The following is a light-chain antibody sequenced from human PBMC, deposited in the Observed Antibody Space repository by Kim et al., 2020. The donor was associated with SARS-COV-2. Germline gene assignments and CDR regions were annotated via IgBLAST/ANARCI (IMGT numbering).Light chain of an antibody. CDR3: AAWDDSLSGHVV. CDR1: SSNIGSNY. V-gene: IGLV1-47*01. J-gene: IGLJ2*01. Sequence: QRVTISWSGSSSNIGSNYVSWYQQLPGTAPKLLIYRNNQRPSGVPDRFSGSKSGTSASLAISGLRSEDEADYYCAAWDDSLSGHVVFGGGTQLTVL. CDR2: RNN.